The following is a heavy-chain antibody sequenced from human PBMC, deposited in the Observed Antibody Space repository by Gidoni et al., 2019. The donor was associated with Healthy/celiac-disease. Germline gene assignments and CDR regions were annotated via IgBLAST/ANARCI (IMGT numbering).Heavy chain of an antibody. CDR1: GFTFSSYW. CDR3: ASYTVTNVDY. D-gene: IGHD4-4*01. CDR2: IKQYGSEK. J-gene: IGHJ4*02. Sequence: EVQLVESGGGWVQPGGSLRLSCASHGFTFSSYWMRWVRQAPGKGLEWVANIKQYGSEKYYVDSVKGRFTISRDNAKNSLYLQMNSLRAEDTAVYYCASYTVTNVDYWGQGTLVTVSS. V-gene: IGHV3-7*03.